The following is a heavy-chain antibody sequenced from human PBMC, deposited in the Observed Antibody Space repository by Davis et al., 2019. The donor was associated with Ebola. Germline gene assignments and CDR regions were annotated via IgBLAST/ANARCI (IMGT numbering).Heavy chain of an antibody. CDR1: GGSFSGYY. D-gene: IGHD3-10*01. Sequence: SETLSLTCAVYGGSFSGYYWSWIRQPPGKGLEWIGYIYYSGSTNYNPSLKSRVTISVDTSKNQFSLKLSSVTAADTAVYYCARVAFYYGSGSYRGVGWFDPWGQGTLVTVSS. CDR2: IYYSGST. J-gene: IGHJ5*02. V-gene: IGHV4-59*01. CDR3: ARVAFYYGSGSYRGVGWFDP.